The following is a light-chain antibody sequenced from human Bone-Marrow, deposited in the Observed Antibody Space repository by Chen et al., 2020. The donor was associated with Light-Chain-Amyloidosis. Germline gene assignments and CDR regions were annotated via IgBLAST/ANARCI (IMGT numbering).Light chain of an antibody. Sequence: DIQMTQSPSSLSASVGDRVTITCRASQGISNSLAWYQHKPGKVHKLLIYAASTLKSGVPSRFRGSGACTDFTFTTSSLHPEGVATYFCQKYNKVPATFGGGTKVEIK. CDR3: QKYNKVPAT. CDR1: QGISNS. V-gene: IGKV1-27*01. J-gene: IGKJ4*01. CDR2: AAS.